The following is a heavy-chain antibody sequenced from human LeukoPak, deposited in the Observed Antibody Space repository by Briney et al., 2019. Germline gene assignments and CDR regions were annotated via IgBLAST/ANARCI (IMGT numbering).Heavy chain of an antibody. CDR1: GGSISSGDSY. Sequence: PSETLSLTCTVSGGSISSGDSYWSWIRQPPGKGLEWIGYIYYSGSTNYNPSLKSRVTISVDTSKNQFSLKLSSVTAADMAVYYCARVHYDSSGYYYFDYWGQGTLVTVSS. V-gene: IGHV4-61*08. J-gene: IGHJ4*02. CDR3: ARVHYDSSGYYYFDY. D-gene: IGHD3-22*01. CDR2: IYYSGST.